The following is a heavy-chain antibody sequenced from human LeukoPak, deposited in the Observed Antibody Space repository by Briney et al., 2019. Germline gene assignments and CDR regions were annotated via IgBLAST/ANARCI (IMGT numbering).Heavy chain of an antibody. CDR2: IYPGDSDT. V-gene: IGHV5-51*01. J-gene: IGHJ3*02. CDR1: GYGFTSYW. Sequence: GESLKISCKGSGYGFTSYWIGWVRQVPGKGLEWMGIIYPGDSDTRYSPSFQGQVTISADKSISTASLQWSSLKASDTAMYYCARQASRFDYGGNWDAFDIWGQGTMVTVSS. CDR3: ARQASRFDYGGNWDAFDI. D-gene: IGHD4-23*01.